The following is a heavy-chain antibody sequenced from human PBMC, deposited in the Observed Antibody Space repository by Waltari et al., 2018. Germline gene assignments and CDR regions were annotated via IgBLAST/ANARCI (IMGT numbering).Heavy chain of an antibody. J-gene: IGHJ3*02. CDR2: GSGSDGST. D-gene: IGHD2-2*01. CDR1: GFTISSYD. V-gene: IGHV3-23*04. Sequence: EVQLVESGGGLVQPGGSLRLSSAASGFTISSYDMSWVRQDPAKGLEWVSAGSGSDGSTNYADPVMSRFTISRDNTKNTLYLLMISLMAEETAVYYYSKGVGRGGTLDAFDIWGQGTMVTVSS. CDR3: SKGVGRGGTLDAFDI.